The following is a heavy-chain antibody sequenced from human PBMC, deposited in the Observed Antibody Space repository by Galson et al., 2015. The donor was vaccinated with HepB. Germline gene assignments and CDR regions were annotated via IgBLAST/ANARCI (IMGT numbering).Heavy chain of an antibody. V-gene: IGHV3-30-3*01. CDR2: ISYDGSNK. CDR3: ASDPVALRDAFDI. D-gene: IGHD2/OR15-2a*01. CDR1: GFTFSSYA. Sequence: SLRLSCAASGFTFSSYAMHWVRQAPGKGLEWVAVISYDGSNKYYADSVKGRFTISRDNSKNTLYLQMNSLRAEDTAVYYCASDPVALRDAFDIWGQGTMVTVSS. J-gene: IGHJ3*02.